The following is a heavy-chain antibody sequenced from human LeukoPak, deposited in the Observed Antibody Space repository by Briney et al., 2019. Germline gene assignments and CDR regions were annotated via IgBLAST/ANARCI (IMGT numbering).Heavy chain of an antibody. CDR1: GFTFRTYA. Sequence: GGSLRLSCAASGFTFRTYAMHWVRQAPGKGLEWVAVISYDGNKKQYADSVKGRFTISRDNSKNTLYLQMNSLRAEDTAVYYCARGARKGDDYGGFFDYWGQGTLVTVSS. CDR3: ARGARKGDDYGGFFDY. D-gene: IGHD4-23*01. V-gene: IGHV3-30*04. J-gene: IGHJ4*02. CDR2: ISYDGNKK.